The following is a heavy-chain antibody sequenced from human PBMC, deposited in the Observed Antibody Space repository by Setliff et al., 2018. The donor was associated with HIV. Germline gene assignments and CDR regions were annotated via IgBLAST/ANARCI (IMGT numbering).Heavy chain of an antibody. D-gene: IGHD3-16*01. CDR1: GGSIRSDY. V-gene: IGHV4-59*01. CDR2: IYYTGST. CDR3: ARGPRGSPAH. J-gene: IGHJ4*02. Sequence: SETLSLTCAVFGGSIRSDYWSWIRQPPGKTMEWIGYIYYTGSTTYNASLKSRVTIPIASSKKQFSLKLRSATTADTAVYYCARGPRGSPAHWGQGTLVTVSS.